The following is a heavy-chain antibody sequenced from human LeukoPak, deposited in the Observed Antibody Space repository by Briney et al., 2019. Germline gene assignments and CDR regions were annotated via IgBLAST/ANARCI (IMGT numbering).Heavy chain of an antibody. D-gene: IGHD1-26*01. CDR2: IKKETDGGTT. CDR1: GLTFTNAW. V-gene: IGHV3-15*01. Sequence: GGSLRLSCAASGLTFTNAWMSWVRQAPGKGLEWVGRIKKETDGGTTDYAAPVKGRFTISRDDSKNTLYLQMNSLKTEDTGVYYCIIDRTESGARFGYWGQGTLVTVSS. CDR3: IIDRTESGARFGY. J-gene: IGHJ4*02.